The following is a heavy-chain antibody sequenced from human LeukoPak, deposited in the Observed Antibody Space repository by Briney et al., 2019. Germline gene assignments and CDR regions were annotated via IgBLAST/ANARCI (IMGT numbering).Heavy chain of an antibody. CDR2: IYSGGST. Sequence: GGSLRLSCAASGFTVSSNYMSWVRQAPGKGLEWVSVIYSGGSTYYADSVKGRFTISRDNSKNTLYLQMNSLRAEDTAVYYCASVPSGDAFDIWGQGTMVTVSS. CDR1: GFTVSSNY. V-gene: IGHV3-66*01. J-gene: IGHJ3*02. D-gene: IGHD2-2*01. CDR3: ASVPSGDAFDI.